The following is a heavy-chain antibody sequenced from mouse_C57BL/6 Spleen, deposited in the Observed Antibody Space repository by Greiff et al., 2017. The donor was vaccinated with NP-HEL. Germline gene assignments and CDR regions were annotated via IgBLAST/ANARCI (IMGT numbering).Heavy chain of an antibody. Sequence: VQLQQPGAELVKPGASVKLSCKASGYTFTSYWMQWVKQRPGQGLEWIGEIDPSDSYTNYNQKFKGKATLTVDTSSSTAYMQLSSLTSEDSAVYYCARSMVTGAMDYWGQGTSVTVSS. D-gene: IGHD2-3*01. V-gene: IGHV1-50*01. CDR2: IDPSDSYT. CDR1: GYTFTSYW. J-gene: IGHJ4*01. CDR3: ARSMVTGAMDY.